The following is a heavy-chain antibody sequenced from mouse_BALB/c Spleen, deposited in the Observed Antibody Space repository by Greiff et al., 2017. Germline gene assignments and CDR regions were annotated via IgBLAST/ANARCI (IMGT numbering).Heavy chain of an antibody. Sequence: QVQLKQSGPGLVAPSQSLSITCTVSGFSLTGYGVNWVRQPPGKGLEWLGMIWGDGSTDYNSALKSRLSISKDNSKSQVFLKMNSLQTDDTARYYCARDKGTGTRYFDVWGAGTTVTVSS. CDR3: ARDKGTGTRYFDV. D-gene: IGHD4-1*01. CDR2: IWGDGST. V-gene: IGHV2-6-7*01. J-gene: IGHJ1*01. CDR1: GFSLTGYG.